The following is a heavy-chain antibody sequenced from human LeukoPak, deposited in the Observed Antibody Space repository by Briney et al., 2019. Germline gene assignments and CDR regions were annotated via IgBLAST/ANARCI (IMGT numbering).Heavy chain of an antibody. Sequence: SETLSLTCTVSGGSISSSSYYWGWIRQPPGKGLEWIGSIYYSGSTYYNPSLKSRVTISVDTSKNQFSLKLSSVTAADTAVYYCARRVRGIITPFDYWGQGTLLTVSS. V-gene: IGHV4-39*01. CDR3: ARRVRGIITPFDY. J-gene: IGHJ4*02. D-gene: IGHD3-10*01. CDR1: GGSISSSSYY. CDR2: IYYSGST.